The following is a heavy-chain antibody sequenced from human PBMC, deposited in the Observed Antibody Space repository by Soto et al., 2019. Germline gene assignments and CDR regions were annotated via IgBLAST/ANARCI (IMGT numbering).Heavy chain of an antibody. CDR2: ISWDPNNI. Sequence: EVQLVDSGGGSVQPGRSLRLSCAASGFTFDDYSMHWVRQAPGKGLEWVSGISWDPNNIGYANSVKGRFTISRDNAKNSLYLQMNSLRPEDTALYYCVKDGDTGGYYGLGYYFDYWGQGTLVTVSS. CDR3: VKDGDTGGYYGLGYYFDY. CDR1: GFTFDDYS. V-gene: IGHV3-9*01. D-gene: IGHD3-22*01. J-gene: IGHJ4*02.